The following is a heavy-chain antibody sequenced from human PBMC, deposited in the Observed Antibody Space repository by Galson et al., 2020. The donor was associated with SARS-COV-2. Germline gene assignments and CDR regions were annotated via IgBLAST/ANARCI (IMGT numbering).Heavy chain of an antibody. V-gene: IGHV3-30-3*01. Sequence: GESLKISCAASGFTFSSYAMHWVRQAPGKGLEWVAVISYDGSNKYYADSVKGRFTISRDNSKNTLYLQMNSLRAEDTAVYYCARGGRLPFDYWGQGTLVTVSS. J-gene: IGHJ4*02. CDR3: ARGGRLPFDY. D-gene: IGHD6-25*01. CDR1: GFTFSSYA. CDR2: ISYDGSNK.